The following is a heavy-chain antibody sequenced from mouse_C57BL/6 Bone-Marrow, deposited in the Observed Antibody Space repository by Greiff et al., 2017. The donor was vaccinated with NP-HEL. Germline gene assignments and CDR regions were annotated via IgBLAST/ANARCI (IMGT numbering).Heavy chain of an antibody. CDR2: INPNYGTT. CDR1: GYSFTDYN. CDR3: AGRDYGSSYAMDY. J-gene: IGHJ4*01. D-gene: IGHD1-1*01. V-gene: IGHV1-39*01. Sequence: VQLKQSGPELVKPGASVKISCKASGYSFTDYNMNWVKQSNGKSLEWIGVINPNYGTTSYNQKFKGKATLTVDQSSSTAYMQLNSLTSEDSAVYYCAGRDYGSSYAMDYWGQGTSVTVSS.